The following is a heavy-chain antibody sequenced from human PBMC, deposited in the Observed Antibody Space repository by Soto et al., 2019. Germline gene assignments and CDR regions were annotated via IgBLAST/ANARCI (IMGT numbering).Heavy chain of an antibody. D-gene: IGHD6-19*01. J-gene: IGHJ1*01. CDR2: IYWDDDK. V-gene: IGHV2-5*02. CDR1: GFSLSTRGVG. Sequence: TKRGSGPTLMNPTQTLTLTCSFSGFSLSTRGVGVYWIRQPPGKALEWLALIYWDDDKXYSXSLKTRLTITKDTSKNQVVLTMADMDPADTGTYFCAKSGSVPISGWYVEYLEHWGQGTLVTVSS. CDR3: AKSGSVPISGWYVEYLEH.